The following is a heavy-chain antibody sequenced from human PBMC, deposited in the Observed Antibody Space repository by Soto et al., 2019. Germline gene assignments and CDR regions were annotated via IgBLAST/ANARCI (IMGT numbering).Heavy chain of an antibody. CDR1: GGSISSYY. CDR2: IYYSGST. Sequence: PSETLSLTCTVSGGSISSYYWSWIRQPPGKGLEWIGYIYYSGSTNYNPSLKSRVTISVDTSKNQFSLKLSSVTAADTAVYYCARDLNAVVTPPYYYGMDVWGQGTTVTVSS. CDR3: ARDLNAVVTPPYYYGMDV. J-gene: IGHJ6*02. V-gene: IGHV4-59*01. D-gene: IGHD2-21*02.